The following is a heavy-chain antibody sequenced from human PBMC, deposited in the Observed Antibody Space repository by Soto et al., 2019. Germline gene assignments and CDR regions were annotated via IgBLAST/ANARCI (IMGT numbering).Heavy chain of an antibody. D-gene: IGHD2-21*02. J-gene: IGHJ4*02. CDR3: ARHATAFDY. Sequence: PGDSLKISCEGSGFSFSKYKIGWVRQMPGKGLEWMGIINPGDSDTRYSPSFQGQVTISADKSISTAYLQWSTLKASDTATYYCARHATAFDYWGQGTLVTVSS. V-gene: IGHV5-51*01. CDR1: GFSFSKYK. CDR2: INPGDSDT.